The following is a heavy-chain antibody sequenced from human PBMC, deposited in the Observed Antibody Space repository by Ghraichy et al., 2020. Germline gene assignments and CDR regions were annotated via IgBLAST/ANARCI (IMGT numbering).Heavy chain of an antibody. CDR2: ISSNGGST. CDR1: GFTFSSYA. V-gene: IGHV3-64D*06. CDR3: VKDTYYDFWSGYSPGAFDI. D-gene: IGHD3-3*01. J-gene: IGHJ3*02. Sequence: GSLNISCSASGFTFSSYAMHWVRQAPGKGLEYVSAISSNGGSTYYADSVKGRFTISRDNSKNTLYLQMSSLRAEDTAVYYCVKDTYYDFWSGYSPGAFDIWGQGTMVTVSS.